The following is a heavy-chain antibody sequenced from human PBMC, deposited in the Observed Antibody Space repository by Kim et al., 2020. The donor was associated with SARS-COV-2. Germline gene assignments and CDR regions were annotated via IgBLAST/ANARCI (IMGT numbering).Heavy chain of an antibody. Sequence: GGSLRLSCAASGFTFGDYAMHWVRQAPGKGLEWVSGISWNSGSIGYADSVKGRFTISRDNAKNSLYLQMNSLRAEDTALYYCAKDSAPSYSSSWPYYYYGMDVWGQGTTVTVSS. CDR1: GFTFGDYA. CDR3: AKDSAPSYSSSWPYYYYGMDV. D-gene: IGHD6-13*01. CDR2: ISWNSGSI. J-gene: IGHJ6*02. V-gene: IGHV3-9*01.